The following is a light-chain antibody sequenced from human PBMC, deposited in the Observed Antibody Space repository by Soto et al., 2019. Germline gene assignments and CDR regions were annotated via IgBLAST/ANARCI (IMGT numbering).Light chain of an antibody. CDR3: QQYDNLPLT. Sequence: DIQMTQSPSSLSASVGDRVTITCQASQDISNYLNWYQQKPGKAPKLLIYDASNLETGVPSRFSGSGSGTDFTFTISSLQPEDIATYYCQQYDNLPLTVGGGTNVELK. J-gene: IGKJ4*01. CDR2: DAS. V-gene: IGKV1-33*01. CDR1: QDISNY.